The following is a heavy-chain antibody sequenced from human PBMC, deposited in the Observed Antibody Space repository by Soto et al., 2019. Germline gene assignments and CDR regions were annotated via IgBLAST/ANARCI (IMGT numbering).Heavy chain of an antibody. Sequence: ASVKVSCKASGYTFTSFYIHWVRQAPGQGLEWMGIVNPNGGSTNYAQNFKGRITISRDTSTSTVYMDLSSLRSEDTAVYYCAREGTASAAVAGANYYYYYMDVWGKGTTVTVSS. J-gene: IGHJ6*03. D-gene: IGHD6-19*01. CDR2: VNPNGGST. CDR3: AREGTASAAVAGANYYYYYMDV. V-gene: IGHV1-46*01. CDR1: GYTFTSFY.